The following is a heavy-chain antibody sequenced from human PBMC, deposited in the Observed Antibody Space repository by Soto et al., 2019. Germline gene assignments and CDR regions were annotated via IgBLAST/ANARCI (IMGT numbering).Heavy chain of an antibody. J-gene: IGHJ6*02. V-gene: IGHV1-2*02. CDR3: ARGYLSPKPSSFGVVVGMDV. D-gene: IGHD3-3*01. CDR2: INPNSGGT. CDR1: GYTFTGYY. Sequence: QVQLVQSGAEVKKPGASVKVSCKASGYTFTGYYMHWVRQAPGQGLEWMGWINPNSGGTNYAQKFQGRVTITADKSTSTAYMELSSLRSEDTAVYYCARGYLSPKPSSFGVVVGMDVWGQGTTVTVSS.